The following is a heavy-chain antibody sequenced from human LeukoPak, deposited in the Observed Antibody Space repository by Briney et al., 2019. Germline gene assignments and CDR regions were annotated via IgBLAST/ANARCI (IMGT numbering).Heavy chain of an antibody. CDR3: ARVRVGATIDY. CDR2: IYPGDSDT. CDR1: GSRFTSYW. D-gene: IGHD1-26*01. Sequence: GESLKISCKGSGSRFTSYWIGWVRQMPGKGLEWMGIIYPGDSDTKYSPSFQGQVTISADKSISTAYLQWSSLKASDTAMYYCARVRVGATIDYWGQGTLVTVSS. J-gene: IGHJ4*02. V-gene: IGHV5-51*01.